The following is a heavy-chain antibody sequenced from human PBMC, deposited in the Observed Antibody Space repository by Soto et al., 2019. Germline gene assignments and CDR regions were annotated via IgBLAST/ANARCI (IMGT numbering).Heavy chain of an antibody. CDR1: GFTFSNYA. V-gene: IGHV3-30-3*01. CDR3: ARDADVDLVTTTFDY. D-gene: IGHD5-12*01. J-gene: IGHJ4*02. CDR2: ISYDESNK. Sequence: QVQLVESGGGVVQPGRSLRLSCIASGFTFSNYAVDWVRQAPGKGLEWVAAISYDESNKYYADSVKGRFTLSRDNSKNTLYLQMNSLRAEDTAVYYCARDADVDLVTTTFDYWGQGTLVTVSS.